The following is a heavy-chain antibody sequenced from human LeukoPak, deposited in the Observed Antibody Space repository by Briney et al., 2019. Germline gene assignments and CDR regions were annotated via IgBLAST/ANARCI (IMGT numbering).Heavy chain of an antibody. D-gene: IGHD4-17*01. CDR1: GFTFSNYW. CDR3: AREGSDYDDYSYY. CDR2: INSDGSST. V-gene: IGHV3-74*01. Sequence: PGGSLRLSCAASGFTFSNYWMHWVRQAPGKGLVWVSRINSDGSSTNYADSVKGRFTISRDNAKNTLYLQVNSLRAEDTAVYYCAREGSDYDDYSYYWGQGILVTVSS. J-gene: IGHJ4*02.